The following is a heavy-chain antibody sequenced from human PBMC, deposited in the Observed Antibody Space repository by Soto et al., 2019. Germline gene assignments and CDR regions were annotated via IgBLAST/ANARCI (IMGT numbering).Heavy chain of an antibody. V-gene: IGHV4-31*03. CDR2: IYYSGST. D-gene: IGHD2-21*02. Sequence: SETLSLTCTVSGGSISSGGYYWSWIRQHPGKGLEWIGYIYYSGSTYYNPSLKSRVTISVDTSKNQFSLKLSSVTAADTAVYYCARGFRYCGGDCYIDWGQGTLVTVSS. J-gene: IGHJ4*02. CDR1: GGSISSGGYY. CDR3: ARGFRYCGGDCYID.